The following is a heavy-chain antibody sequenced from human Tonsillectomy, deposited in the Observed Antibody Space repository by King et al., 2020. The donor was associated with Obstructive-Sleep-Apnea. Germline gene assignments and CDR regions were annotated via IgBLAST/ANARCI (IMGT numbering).Heavy chain of an antibody. CDR1: GFTFSSYA. CDR2: ISVSGGST. D-gene: IGHD6-19*01. V-gene: IGHV3-23*04. J-gene: IGHJ4*02. CDR3: AKDRKNIAVAGTDL. Sequence: VQLVESGGGLVQPGGSLRLSCAASGFTFSSYAMSWVRQAPGWGLEWGSGISVSGGSTYYADSVKGRFTISRDNSKNTLYLQMNSLRAEDTAVYYCAKDRKNIAVAGTDLWGQGTLVTVSS.